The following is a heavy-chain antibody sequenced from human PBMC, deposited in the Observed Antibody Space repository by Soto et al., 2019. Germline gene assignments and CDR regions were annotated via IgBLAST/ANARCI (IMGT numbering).Heavy chain of an antibody. Sequence: GESLKISCKGSGYSFTSYWISWVRQMPGKGLEWMGRIDPSDSYTNYSPSFQGHVTISADKSISTAYLQWSSLKASDTAMYYCARATSTVVTYYYYGMDVWGQGTTATVSS. V-gene: IGHV5-10-1*01. CDR1: GYSFTSYW. CDR2: IDPSDSYT. D-gene: IGHD4-17*01. CDR3: ARATSTVVTYYYYGMDV. J-gene: IGHJ6*02.